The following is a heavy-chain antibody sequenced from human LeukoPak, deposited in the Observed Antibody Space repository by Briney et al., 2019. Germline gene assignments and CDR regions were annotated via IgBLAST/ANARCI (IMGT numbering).Heavy chain of an antibody. CDR1: GFTFGTAW. CDR3: TTEGYCSGGSCYSFDY. V-gene: IGHV3-15*01. Sequence: KPGGSLRLSCAASGFTFGTAWLNWVRQAPRRGRERVGRIKSKTDGGTTDYAAPVKGRFTIPRDDSKNTLYLQMNSLKTEDTAVYYCTTEGYCSGGSCYSFDYWGQGTLVTVSS. CDR2: IKSKTDGGTT. D-gene: IGHD2-15*01. J-gene: IGHJ4*02.